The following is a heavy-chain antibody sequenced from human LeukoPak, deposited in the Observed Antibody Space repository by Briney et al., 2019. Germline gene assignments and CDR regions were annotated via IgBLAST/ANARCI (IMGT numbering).Heavy chain of an antibody. CDR1: GFTFDDHA. CDR2: ISGDGGST. J-gene: IGHJ4*02. Sequence: PGGSLRLSCAASGFTFDDHAMHWVRQAPGKGLEWVSLISGDGGSTYYADSVKGRFTISRDNSKNSLYLQMNSLRTEDTALYYCAKSERYDSSGYYHNWGQGTLVTVSS. D-gene: IGHD3-22*01. CDR3: AKSERYDSSGYYHN. V-gene: IGHV3-43*02.